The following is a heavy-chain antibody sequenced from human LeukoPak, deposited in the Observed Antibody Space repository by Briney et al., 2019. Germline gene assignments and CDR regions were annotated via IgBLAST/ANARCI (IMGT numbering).Heavy chain of an antibody. V-gene: IGHV5-51*01. CDR2: VYPGDAGT. J-gene: IGHJ4*02. CDR1: GYSFTSYW. CDR3: ARHSGHYDSSGYFDY. D-gene: IGHD3-22*01. Sequence: GEPLKSSCKGAGYSFTSYWIGWVLQMPGKGREWMVIVYPGDAGTRYSPSFQAQVTIFADKSISTAYLQWSRLKASDTAMYYCARHSGHYDSSGYFDYWGEGPLVTVSS.